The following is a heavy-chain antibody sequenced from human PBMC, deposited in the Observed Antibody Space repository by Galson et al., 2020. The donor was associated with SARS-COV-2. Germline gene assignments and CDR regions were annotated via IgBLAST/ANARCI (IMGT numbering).Heavy chain of an antibody. Sequence: SETLSLTCTVSGGSISSGGYYWSWIRQHPWKGLEWIGYIYYSGSTYYNPSLKSRVTISVDTSKNQFSLKLSSVTAADTAVYYCARAPPSVDTAMGHFDYWGQGTLVTVSS. D-gene: IGHD5-18*01. CDR3: ARAPPSVDTAMGHFDY. CDR2: IYYSGST. CDR1: GGSISSGGYY. V-gene: IGHV4-31*02. J-gene: IGHJ4*02.